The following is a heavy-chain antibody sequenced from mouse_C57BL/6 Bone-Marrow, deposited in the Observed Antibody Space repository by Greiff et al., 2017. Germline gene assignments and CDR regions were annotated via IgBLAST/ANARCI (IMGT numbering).Heavy chain of an antibody. Sequence: EVQLQQSGPGLVKPSQSLSLTCYVTGYSITSGYYWNWIRQFPGNKLEWMGYISYDGSNNYNPSLKNRISITRDTSKNQFFLKLNSVTTEDTATYYCARIYYGNYVGDYWGQGTTLTVSS. CDR2: ISYDGSN. D-gene: IGHD2-1*01. V-gene: IGHV3-6*01. CDR1: GYSITSGYY. CDR3: ARIYYGNYVGDY. J-gene: IGHJ2*01.